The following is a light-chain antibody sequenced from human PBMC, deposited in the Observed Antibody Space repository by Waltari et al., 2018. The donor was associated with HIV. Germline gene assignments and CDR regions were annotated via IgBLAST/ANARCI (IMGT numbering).Light chain of an antibody. Sequence: QSALTQPASVSGSPGQSITMSCSGLDSDIVYYNFFSWYQQYPGKAPQLILYDVSSRPSGVSNRFSGSKSGNTASLTISGLQSDDEADYYCCSYSSSTTLYVFGTGTKVTVL. CDR1: DSDIVYYNF. V-gene: IGLV2-14*03. J-gene: IGLJ1*01. CDR3: CSYSSSTTLYV. CDR2: DVS.